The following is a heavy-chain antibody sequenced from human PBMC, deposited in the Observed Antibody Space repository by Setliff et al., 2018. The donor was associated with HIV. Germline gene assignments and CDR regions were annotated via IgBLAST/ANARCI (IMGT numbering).Heavy chain of an antibody. V-gene: IGHV4-34*01. J-gene: IGHJ5*02. CDR2: INHSGTT. D-gene: IGHD2-15*01. Sequence: SQTLSLTCAVYGGSFSGHYWSWIRQPPGKGLEWIGEINHSGTTNYNPSLKSRVIMSIDTSKNQFSLKLTSVTAADTAVYYCAREKGFGGATGWFDPWGLGTPVTVSS. CDR3: AREKGFGGATGWFDP. CDR1: GGSFSGHY.